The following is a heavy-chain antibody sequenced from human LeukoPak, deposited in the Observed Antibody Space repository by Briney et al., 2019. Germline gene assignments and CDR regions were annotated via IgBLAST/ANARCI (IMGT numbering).Heavy chain of an antibody. J-gene: IGHJ4*02. CDR3: ARDQSEYYYDSSGYYDEFEY. CDR1: GFTVSSNY. Sequence: PGGSLRLSCAASGFTVSSNYMSWVRQAPGKGLEWVSVIYSGGSTYYTDSVKGRFTISRDNSKNTLYLQMNSLRAEDTAVYYCARDQSEYYYDSSGYYDEFEYWGQGTLVTVSS. V-gene: IGHV3-53*01. D-gene: IGHD3-22*01. CDR2: IYSGGST.